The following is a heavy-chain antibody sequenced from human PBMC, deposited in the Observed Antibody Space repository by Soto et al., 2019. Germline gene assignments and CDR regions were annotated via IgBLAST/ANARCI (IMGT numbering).Heavy chain of an antibody. Sequence: EVQLVESGGGLVKPGGSLRLSCAASGFTFNTYDMNWVRQAPGKGLEWVSSITTSSAYIYYADSLKGRITSSRDNAKNSLFLHMKSLRAEDTAVYFCVMSGTARLLRHSWFETWWQGTLVTVSS. CDR3: VMSGTARLLRHSWFET. CDR2: ITTSSAYI. J-gene: IGHJ5*02. V-gene: IGHV3-21*01. D-gene: IGHD2-21*01. CDR1: GFTFNTYD.